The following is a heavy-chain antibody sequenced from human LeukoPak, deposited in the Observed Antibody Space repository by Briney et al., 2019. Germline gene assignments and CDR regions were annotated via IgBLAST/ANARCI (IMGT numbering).Heavy chain of an antibody. Sequence: SETLSPTCTVSGGSISSSSYYWGWIRQPPGKGLEWIGSIYYSGSTYYNPSLKSRVTISVDTSKNQFSLKLSSVTAADTAVYYCARHFGWFDPWGQGTLVTVSS. J-gene: IGHJ5*02. D-gene: IGHD3-3*01. CDR3: ARHFGWFDP. CDR2: IYYSGST. CDR1: GGSISSSSYY. V-gene: IGHV4-39*01.